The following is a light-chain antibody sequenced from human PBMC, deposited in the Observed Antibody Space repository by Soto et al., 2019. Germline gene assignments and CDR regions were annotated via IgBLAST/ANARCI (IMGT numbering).Light chain of an antibody. CDR1: QSVRSN. CDR3: QQYNNWPPYP. J-gene: IGKJ2*01. Sequence: EILMTQSPATLSVSPGERVTLSCRASQSVRSNLAWLQQKPGQAPRLLIYGASTRATDIPDRFSGSGSGTEFTLTISSLQSEDSAVYYCQQYNNWPPYPFGQGTKLEIK. CDR2: GAS. V-gene: IGKV3-15*01.